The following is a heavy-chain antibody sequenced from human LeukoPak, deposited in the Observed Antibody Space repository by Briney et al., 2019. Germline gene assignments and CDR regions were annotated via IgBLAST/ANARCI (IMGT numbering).Heavy chain of an antibody. V-gene: IGHV3-21*01. Sequence: GGSLRLSCVVSGFTFDDYAMHWVRQAPGKGLEWVSSISSSSSYIYYADSVKGRFTISRDNAKNSLYLQMNSLRAEDTAVYYCARAVSEGDYYYYGMDVWGQGTTVTVSS. J-gene: IGHJ6*02. CDR2: ISSSSSYI. CDR1: GFTFDDYA. CDR3: ARAVSEGDYYYYGMDV. D-gene: IGHD3-16*01.